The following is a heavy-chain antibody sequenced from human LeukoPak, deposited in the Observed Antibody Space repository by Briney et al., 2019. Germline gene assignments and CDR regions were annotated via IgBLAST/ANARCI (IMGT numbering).Heavy chain of an antibody. D-gene: IGHD3-22*01. J-gene: IGHJ4*02. V-gene: IGHV1-69*13. CDR2: IIPIFGTA. CDR1: GGTFSSYA. Sequence: GASVKVSCKASGGTFSSYAISWVRQAPGQGLEWMGGIIPIFGTANYAQKFQGRVTITADESTSTAYMELSSLRSEDTAVYYCARDRNSRGFGEGLDSWGQGTLVTVSS. CDR3: ARDRNSRGFGEGLDS.